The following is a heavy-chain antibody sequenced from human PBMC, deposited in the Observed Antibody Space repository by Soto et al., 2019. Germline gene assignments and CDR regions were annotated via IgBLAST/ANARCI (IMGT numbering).Heavy chain of an antibody. CDR2: IIPILGIA. V-gene: IGHV1-69*02. J-gene: IGHJ6*02. CDR3: ARSIMITFGAPDGMDV. Sequence: QVQLVQSGAEVKKPGSSVKVSCKASGGTFSSYTISWVRQAPGQGLEWMGRIIPILGIANYAQKFQVRVTITADKSTSTAYMELSSLRSEDTAVYYCARSIMITFGAPDGMDVWGQGTTVTVSS. D-gene: IGHD3-16*01. CDR1: GGTFSSYT.